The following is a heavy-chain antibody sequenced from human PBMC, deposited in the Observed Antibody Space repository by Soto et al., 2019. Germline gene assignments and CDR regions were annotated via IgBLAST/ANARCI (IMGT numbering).Heavy chain of an antibody. CDR2: ISADGTTA. V-gene: IGHV3-74*03. CDR3: ARGPDVSGGYCPGDL. Sequence: GRSLRLPCAAAGFTFKKHCMHWARQDPGKGLVWVSRISADGTTATYADSVRGRFTISRDNTKNTLYLQMNSLGVEDTAVFYCARGPDVSGGYCPGDLWGQGTLVTVSS. CDR1: GFTFKKHC. J-gene: IGHJ5*02. D-gene: IGHD3-10*01.